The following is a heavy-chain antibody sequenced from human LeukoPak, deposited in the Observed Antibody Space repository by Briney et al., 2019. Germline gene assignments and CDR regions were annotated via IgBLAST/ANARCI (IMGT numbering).Heavy chain of an antibody. Sequence: PSETLSLTCAVDGGSFSGYYWSWIRQPPGKGLEWIGEINHSGSTNYNPSLKSRVTISVDTSKNQFSLKLSSVTAADTAVYYCARRAFYYYDSSGYYYVGRNTFDCWGQGTLVTVSS. CDR3: ARRAFYYYDSSGYYYVGRNTFDC. V-gene: IGHV4-34*01. CDR2: INHSGST. CDR1: GGSFSGYY. D-gene: IGHD3-22*01. J-gene: IGHJ4*02.